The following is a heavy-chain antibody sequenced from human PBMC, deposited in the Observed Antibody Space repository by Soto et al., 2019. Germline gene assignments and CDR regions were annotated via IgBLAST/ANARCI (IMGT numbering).Heavy chain of an antibody. Sequence: PVVSLRVSWGAAGCTFIGYPSSWVRQAPGQGLEWVSGIVASGGITYYADSVKGRFTISRDNSKNTLYLQMNSLRAEDTAVYYCAKDPPQLLVCFDYWGEGTQVTVSS. CDR2: IVASGGIT. J-gene: IGHJ4*02. V-gene: IGHV3-23*01. CDR1: GCTFIGYP. D-gene: IGHD2-2*01. CDR3: AKDPPQLLVCFDY.